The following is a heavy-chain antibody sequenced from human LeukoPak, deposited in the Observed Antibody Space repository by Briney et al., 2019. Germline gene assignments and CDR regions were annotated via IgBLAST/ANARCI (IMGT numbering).Heavy chain of an antibody. CDR1: GFTFSDYS. V-gene: IGHV3-23*01. CDR2: ISGSGGST. CDR3: AKSEIAVAGTVGDWFDP. D-gene: IGHD6-19*01. J-gene: IGHJ5*02. Sequence: GGSLRLSCAASGFTFSDYSMNWVRQTPGKGLEWVSAISGSGGSTYYADSVKGRFTISRDNSKNTLYLQMNSLRAEDTAVYYCAKSEIAVAGTVGDWFDPWGQGTLVTVSS.